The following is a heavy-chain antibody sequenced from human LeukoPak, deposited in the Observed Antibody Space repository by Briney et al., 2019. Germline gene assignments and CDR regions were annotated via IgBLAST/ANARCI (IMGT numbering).Heavy chain of an antibody. CDR1: GGSFTGYH. J-gene: IGHJ4*02. D-gene: IGHD4-23*01. CDR2: FSHRGHP. CDR3: ARDPTTVVTVPYYFDF. V-gene: IGHV4-34*01. Sequence: KASETLSLTCAVYGGSFTGYHWNWIRQSPQRGLEWIGEFSHRGHPHYNPSLESRLNISVRTSKNQFYLTLKSVTAADTAVYYCARDPTTVVTVPYYFDFWGQGTPVTVSS.